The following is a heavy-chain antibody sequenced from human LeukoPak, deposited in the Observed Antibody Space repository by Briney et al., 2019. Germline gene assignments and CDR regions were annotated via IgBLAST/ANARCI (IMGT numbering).Heavy chain of an antibody. CDR2: IRYDGSNK. CDR3: AKVVHSSSWYLFDP. CDR1: GFTFSSYG. V-gene: IGHV3-30*02. J-gene: IGHJ5*02. Sequence: GGSLRLSCAASGFTFSSYGMHWVRQAPGKGLEWVAFIRYDGSNKYYADSVKGRFTISRDNSKNTLYLQMNSLRVEDTAVYYCAKVVHSSSWYLFDPWGQGTLVTVSS. D-gene: IGHD6-13*01.